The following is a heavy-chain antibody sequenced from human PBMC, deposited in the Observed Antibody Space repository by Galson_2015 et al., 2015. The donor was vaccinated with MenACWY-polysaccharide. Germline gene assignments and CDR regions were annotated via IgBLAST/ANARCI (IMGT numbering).Heavy chain of an antibody. D-gene: IGHD3-3*01. CDR3: AKDTEGAIFGVGTDY. CDR1: GFTFDDYA. J-gene: IGHJ4*02. CDR2: ISWNSGSI. V-gene: IGHV3-9*01. Sequence: SLRLSCAASGFTFDDYAMHWVRHAPGKGLEWVSGISWNSGSIGYADSVKGRFTISRDNAKNSLYLQMNSLRAEDTALYYCAKDTEGAIFGVGTDYWGQGTLVTVSS.